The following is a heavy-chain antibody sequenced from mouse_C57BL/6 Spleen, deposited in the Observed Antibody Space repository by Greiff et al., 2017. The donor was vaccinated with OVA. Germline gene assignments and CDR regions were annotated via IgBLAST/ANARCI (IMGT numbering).Heavy chain of an antibody. V-gene: IGHV1-52*01. D-gene: IGHD2-3*01. CDR1: GYTFTSYW. J-gene: IGHJ2*01. Sequence: QVQLQQPGAELVRPGSSVKLSCTASGYTFTSYWMHWVKQRPIQGLEWIGNIDPSDSETHYNQKFKDKATLTVDKSSSTAYMQLSSLTSEDSAVYYWAREGKDDGYYWGQGTTLTVSS. CDR2: IDPSDSET. CDR3: AREGKDDGYY.